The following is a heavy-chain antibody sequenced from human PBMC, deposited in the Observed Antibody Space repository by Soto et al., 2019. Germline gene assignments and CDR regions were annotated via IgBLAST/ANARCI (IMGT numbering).Heavy chain of an antibody. CDR3: ARESGGAQQLVRFDWFDP. D-gene: IGHD6-6*01. J-gene: IGHJ5*02. CDR1: GGSISSSNC. CDR2: IYHSGST. Sequence: SETLSLTCAVSGGSISSSNCWSWVRQPPGKGLEWIGEIYHSGSTNYNPSLKSRVTISVDKSKNQFSLKLSSVTAADTAVYYCARESGGAQQLVRFDWFDPWGQGTLVTVSS. V-gene: IGHV4-4*02.